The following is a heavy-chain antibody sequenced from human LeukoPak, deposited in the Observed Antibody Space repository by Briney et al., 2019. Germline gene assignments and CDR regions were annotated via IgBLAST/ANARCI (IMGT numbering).Heavy chain of an antibody. CDR3: ARGDYGDSHDAFDI. Sequence: GGSLRLSCAASGFTFDDHGMHWVRQAPGKGLEWVSGISWSSGIIGYADSVKGRFTISRDNAKNSLYLQMNSLRAEDTAVYYCARGDYGDSHDAFDIRGQGTMVTVSS. D-gene: IGHD4-17*01. J-gene: IGHJ3*02. V-gene: IGHV3-9*01. CDR1: GFTFDDHG. CDR2: ISWSSGII.